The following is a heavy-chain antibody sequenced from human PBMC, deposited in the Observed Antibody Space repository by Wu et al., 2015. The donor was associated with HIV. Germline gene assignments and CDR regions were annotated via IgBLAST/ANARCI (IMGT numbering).Heavy chain of an antibody. CDR3: ARGSILDMSTPSYYYYVMVR. V-gene: IGHV1-69*13. J-gene: IGHJ6*02. Sequence: QVQLVQSGAEVKKPGSSVKVSCRASGGTFRNYAVSWVRQAPGQGLEWMGRIIPISDTTNYAQRFQGRITITADRPTNTAYMELSSLRSXDTAMYYCARGSILDMSTPSYYYYVMVRLGPGPTVTVS. CDR1: GGTFRNYA. D-gene: IGHD5-24*01. CDR2: IIPISDTT.